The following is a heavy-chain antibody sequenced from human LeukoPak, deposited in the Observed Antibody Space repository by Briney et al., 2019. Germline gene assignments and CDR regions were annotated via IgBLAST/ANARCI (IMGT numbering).Heavy chain of an antibody. CDR1: GYTFTSYG. CDR3: ASGEPDVLTGYLYFDD. V-gene: IGHV1-18*01. Sequence: GASVKVSCKASGYTFTSYGISWVRQAPGQGLEWMGWISAYNGNTNYAQKLQGRVTMTTDTSTSTAYMELRNLRSDDTAVYFCASGEPDVLTGYLYFDDWGQGTLVTVSS. CDR2: ISAYNGNT. J-gene: IGHJ4*02. D-gene: IGHD3-9*01.